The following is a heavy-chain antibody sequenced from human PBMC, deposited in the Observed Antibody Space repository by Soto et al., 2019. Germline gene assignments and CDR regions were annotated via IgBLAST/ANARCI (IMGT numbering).Heavy chain of an antibody. CDR2: ISYDGGNE. J-gene: IGHJ5*02. CDR3: AKSRAVAAGWFDP. CDR1: GFTFDSYG. V-gene: IGHV3-30*18. D-gene: IGHD6-19*01. Sequence: PGGSLRLSCAASGFTFDSYGMHWVRQAPGKGLEWVAFISYDGGNEYYADSVKGRFTISRDNSKNTLYLQMNSLRAENTAIYYCAKSRAVAAGWFDPWGQGALVTVSS.